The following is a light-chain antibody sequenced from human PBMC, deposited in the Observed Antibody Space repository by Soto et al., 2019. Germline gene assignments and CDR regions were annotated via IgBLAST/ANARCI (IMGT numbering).Light chain of an antibody. CDR3: QQYNSFSYT. CDR2: KAS. CDR1: QSISNW. Sequence: DIQMTQSPSTLSASVGDRVTITCRASQSISNWLAWYQQKPGKAPKLLIYKASSLESGVPSRFSGSGSGTEFTLTISSLQPDDFATYYCQQYNSFSYTFGQATKLEIK. J-gene: IGKJ2*01. V-gene: IGKV1-5*03.